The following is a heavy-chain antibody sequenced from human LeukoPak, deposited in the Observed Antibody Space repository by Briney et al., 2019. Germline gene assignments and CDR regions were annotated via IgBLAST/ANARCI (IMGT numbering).Heavy chain of an antibody. D-gene: IGHD3-22*01. CDR1: GGSISSYY. J-gene: IGHJ4*02. CDR2: IYYSGST. CDR3: ARGFGKYYYDSSGYYGFDY. V-gene: IGHV4-59*12. Sequence: SETLSLTCTVSGGSISSYYWSWIRQPPGKGLEWIGYIYYSGSTNYNPSLKSRVTISVDTSKNQFSLKLSSVTAADTAVYYCARGFGKYYYDSSGYYGFDYWGQGTLVTVSS.